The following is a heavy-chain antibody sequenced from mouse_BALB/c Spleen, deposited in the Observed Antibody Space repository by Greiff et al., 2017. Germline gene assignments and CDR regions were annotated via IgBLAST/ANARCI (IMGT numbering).Heavy chain of an antibody. Sequence: EVHLVESGGGLVKPGGSLKLSCAASGFTFSSYAMSWVRQSPEKRLEWVAEISSGGSYTYYPDTVTGRFTISRDNAKNTLYLEMSSLRSEDTAMYYCARVYDYDEAWFAYWGQGTLVTVSA. CDR1: GFTFSSYA. J-gene: IGHJ3*01. D-gene: IGHD2-4*01. V-gene: IGHV5-9-4*01. CDR3: ARVYDYDEAWFAY. CDR2: ISSGGSYT.